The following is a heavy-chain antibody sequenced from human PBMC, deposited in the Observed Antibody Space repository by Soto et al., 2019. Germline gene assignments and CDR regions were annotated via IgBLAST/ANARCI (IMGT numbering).Heavy chain of an antibody. CDR2: IYYTGST. D-gene: IGHD1-26*01. CDR3: PRDKWELPLDI. Sequence: QVQLQESGPGLVKPSQALSLTCTVSGGSMSSGDYYWSWIRQPPGKGLEWVGSIYYTGSTYYNPSLKSRLTISVDTSKNQFSLRLSSVTAADKAVYYCPRDKWELPLDICGHGTMVTVSS. CDR1: GGSMSSGDYY. J-gene: IGHJ3*02. V-gene: IGHV4-30-4*01.